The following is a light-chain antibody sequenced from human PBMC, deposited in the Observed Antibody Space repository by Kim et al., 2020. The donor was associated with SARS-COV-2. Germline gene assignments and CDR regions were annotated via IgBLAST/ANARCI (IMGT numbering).Light chain of an antibody. CDR2: NDN. V-gene: IGLV1-51*01. CDR3: GTWDSSLNIGV. J-gene: IGLJ2*01. Sequence: GQKVTISCSGSSSNVGNNFVSWYLHFPGTAPKLLIYNDNKPFSGIPDRFSGSKSGTSATLGITGLQTGDEADYYCGTWDSSLNIGVFGGGTQLTVL. CDR1: SSNVGNNF.